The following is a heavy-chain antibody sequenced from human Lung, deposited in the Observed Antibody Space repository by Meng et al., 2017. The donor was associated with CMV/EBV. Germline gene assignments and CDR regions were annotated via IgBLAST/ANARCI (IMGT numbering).Heavy chain of an antibody. Sequence: GGSLRLXCAASGFTFSSFAIHWVRQAPGKGLDWVAVVSYDGTKTYYSDSVKGRFTLSRDNSKNTMYMEMSSLGYEDTAMYYCARARFDGGMDVWGQGTTVTASS. CDR3: ARARFDGGMDV. J-gene: IGHJ6*02. CDR2: VSYDGTKT. D-gene: IGHD5-24*01. V-gene: IGHV3-30*04. CDR1: GFTFSSFA.